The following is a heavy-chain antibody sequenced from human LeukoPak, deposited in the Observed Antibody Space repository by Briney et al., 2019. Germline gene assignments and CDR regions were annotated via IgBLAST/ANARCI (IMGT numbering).Heavy chain of an antibody. Sequence: SETLSLTCAVYGWSFNDYYWNWIRQPPGKGLEWIGEINARGDTNYNPSLKSRVTISVDSSKNQFSLRLSSMTAADTAVYYCARGYYYHRWGQGTLVTVSS. CDR2: INARGDT. J-gene: IGHJ4*02. D-gene: IGHD3-22*01. CDR1: GWSFNDYY. V-gene: IGHV4-34*01. CDR3: ARGYYYHR.